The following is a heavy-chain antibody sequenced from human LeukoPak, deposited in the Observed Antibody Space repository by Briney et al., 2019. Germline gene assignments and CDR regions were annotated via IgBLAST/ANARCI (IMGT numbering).Heavy chain of an antibody. Sequence: GGSLRLSCAASKFTFSTFSMSWVRQAPGKGLEWVSVIYSGGTIYYADSVKGRFTISRDNAKNSLYLQMNSLRAEDTAVYYCAELGITMIGGVWGKGTTVTISS. CDR3: AELGITMIGGV. V-gene: IGHV3-69-1*02. CDR1: KFTFSTFS. J-gene: IGHJ6*04. D-gene: IGHD3-10*02. CDR2: IYSGGTI.